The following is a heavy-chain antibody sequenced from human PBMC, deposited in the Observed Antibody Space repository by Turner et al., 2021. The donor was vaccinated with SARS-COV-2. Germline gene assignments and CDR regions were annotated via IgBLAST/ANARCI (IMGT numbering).Heavy chain of an antibody. Sequence: EAQLVESGGGLGKPGESLRLSCAASGITFTNAWVHWVRQAPGKGLQWVGRIKSKTDGGTTDYAAPVKGRFTISRDDSENTLYLQMNSLKTEDTAVYYCTGRGKVSYTWFDPWGQGTLVTVSS. CDR1: GITFTNAW. CDR3: TGRGKVSYTWFDP. J-gene: IGHJ5*02. V-gene: IGHV3-15*01. CDR2: IKSKTDGGTT. D-gene: IGHD2-8*01.